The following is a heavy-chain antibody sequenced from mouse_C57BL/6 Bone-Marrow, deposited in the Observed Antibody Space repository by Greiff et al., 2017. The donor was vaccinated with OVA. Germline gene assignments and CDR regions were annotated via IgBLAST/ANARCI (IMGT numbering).Heavy chain of an antibody. D-gene: IGHD1-1*01. J-gene: IGHJ3*01. V-gene: IGHV5-6*01. CDR3: ARGGITTSY. Sequence: EVQLQQSGGDLVKPGGSLKLSCAASGFTFSSYGMSWVRQTPDKRLEWVATISSGGSYTYYPDSVKGRFTISRDNAKNTLYLQMSSLKSEDTAMYYCARGGITTSYWGQGTLVTVSA. CDR1: GFTFSSYG. CDR2: ISSGGSYT.